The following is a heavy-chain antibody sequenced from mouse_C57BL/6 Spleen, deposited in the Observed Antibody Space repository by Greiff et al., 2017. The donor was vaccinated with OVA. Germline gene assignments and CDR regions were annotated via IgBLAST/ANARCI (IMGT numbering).Heavy chain of an antibody. J-gene: IGHJ2*01. CDR3: ASDYGRG. Sequence: EVKLMESGGGLVKPGGSLTLSCAASGFTFSDYGMHWVRQAPVKGLEWVAYISSGSSTIYYADTVKGRFTISRDNAKNTLFLQMTSLRSEDTAMYYCASDYGRGWGQGTTLTVSS. V-gene: IGHV5-17*01. D-gene: IGHD1-1*01. CDR2: ISSGSSTI. CDR1: GFTFSDYG.